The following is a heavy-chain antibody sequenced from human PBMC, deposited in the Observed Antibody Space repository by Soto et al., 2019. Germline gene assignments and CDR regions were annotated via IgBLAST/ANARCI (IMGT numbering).Heavy chain of an antibody. V-gene: IGHV3-66*01. Sequence: GGSLRLSCAASGFTVSSNYMSWVRQAPGKGLEWVSVIYSGGSTYYADSVKGRFTISRDNSKSTLYLQMNSLRAEDTAVYYCAGERITIFGGFPDAFDIWGQGTMVTVSS. CDR1: GFTVSSNY. J-gene: IGHJ3*02. CDR3: AGERITIFGGFPDAFDI. D-gene: IGHD3-3*01. CDR2: IYSGGST.